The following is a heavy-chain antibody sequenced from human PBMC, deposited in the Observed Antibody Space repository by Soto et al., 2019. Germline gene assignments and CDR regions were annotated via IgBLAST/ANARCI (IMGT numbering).Heavy chain of an antibody. Sequence: EVQLVESGGDLVQPGGSLRLSCAVSGFIFSDHYMDWVRQAPGKGLEWVGRSDSNLNGFNTLYAPSVKVRFTISRDTSNILLVLQMNSLRTDDTAVYYCASTPRNYHVDLWGQGTLVTVSS. CDR3: ASTPRNYHVDL. CDR2: SDSNLNGFNT. V-gene: IGHV3-72*01. CDR1: GFIFSDHY. J-gene: IGHJ4*02. D-gene: IGHD3-16*02.